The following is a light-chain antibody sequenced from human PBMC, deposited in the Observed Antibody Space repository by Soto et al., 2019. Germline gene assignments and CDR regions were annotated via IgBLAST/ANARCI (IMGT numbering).Light chain of an antibody. CDR2: EDN. CDR1: SSDVGSYNL. V-gene: IGLV2-23*01. J-gene: IGLJ3*02. Sequence: QSVLTQPASVSGSPGQSITISCTETSSDVGSYNLVSWYQQHPGKAPKLMIYEDNKRPSGVSNRFSGSKSGNTASLTISGLQAEDEAHYYCCSYAPISTVVFGGGTKLTVL. CDR3: CSYAPISTVV.